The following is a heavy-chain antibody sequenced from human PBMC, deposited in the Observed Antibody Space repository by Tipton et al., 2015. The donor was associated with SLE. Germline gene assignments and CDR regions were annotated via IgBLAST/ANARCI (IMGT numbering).Heavy chain of an antibody. D-gene: IGHD3-3*01. CDR1: GGSISSSSYY. CDR3: ARGRGYDFWSGPRNFDY. V-gene: IGHV4-39*07. Sequence: TLSLTCTVSGGSISSSSYYWGWIRQPPGKGLEWIGGMHHSGSTYYDPSLKSQVTISVDTSKNQFSLKLSSVTAADTAVYYCARGRGYDFWSGPRNFDYWGQGILVTVSS. CDR2: MHHSGST. J-gene: IGHJ4*02.